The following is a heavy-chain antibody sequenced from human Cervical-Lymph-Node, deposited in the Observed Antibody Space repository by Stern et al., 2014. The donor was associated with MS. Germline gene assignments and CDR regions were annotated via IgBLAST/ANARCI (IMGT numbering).Heavy chain of an antibody. J-gene: IGHJ6*02. V-gene: IGHV7-4-1*02. D-gene: IGHD5-12*01. Sequence: VQLVVSGSELKKPGASVKVSFKASGYSFTNYAMNWVRQAPGQGLEWMGWINTNTGHRTYGQGYTGRFVLSLDTSVSTAYLQISSLKVEDTAVYYCARGGASWRYGMDVWGQGTTVTVSS. CDR2: INTNTGHR. CDR3: ARGGASWRYGMDV. CDR1: GYSFTNYA.